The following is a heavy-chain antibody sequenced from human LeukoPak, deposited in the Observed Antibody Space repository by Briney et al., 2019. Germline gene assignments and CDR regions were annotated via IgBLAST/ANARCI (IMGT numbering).Heavy chain of an antibody. D-gene: IGHD4-17*01. CDR1: GFTFSRHW. J-gene: IGHJ4*02. Sequence: GGSLRLSCAASGFTFSRHWMNWVRQAPGEGLEWVANIKQGGGERNYVDSVKGRFTVSRDDAKSSLYLHMNSLRAEDTAIYYCARGPNYGSRTDYLDYWGLGTLVTVSS. CDR3: ARGPNYGSRTDYLDY. V-gene: IGHV3-7*03. CDR2: IKQGGGER.